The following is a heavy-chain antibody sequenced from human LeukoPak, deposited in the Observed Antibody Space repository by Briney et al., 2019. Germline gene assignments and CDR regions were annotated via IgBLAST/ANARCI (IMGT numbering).Heavy chain of an antibody. J-gene: IGHJ4*02. CDR3: ARDDYDILTGYYFDY. CDR2: ISSNSSYI. CDR1: GFTFSSYS. Sequence: PGGSLRLSCAASGFTFSSYSMNWVRQAPGKGLEWVSSISSNSSYIYYADSVKGRFTISRDNAKKSLYLQMNSLRAEDTAVYYCARDDYDILTGYYFDYWGQGTLVTVSS. D-gene: IGHD3-9*01. V-gene: IGHV3-21*01.